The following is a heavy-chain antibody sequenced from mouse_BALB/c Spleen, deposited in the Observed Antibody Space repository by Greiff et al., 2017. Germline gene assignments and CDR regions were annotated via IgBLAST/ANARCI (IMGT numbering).Heavy chain of an antibody. V-gene: IGHV2-2*01. Sequence: QVQLKQSGPGLVQPSQSLSITCTVSGFSLTSYGVHWVRQSPGKGLEWLGVIWSGGSTDYNAAFISRLSISKDNSKSQVFLKMNSLQTDDTAMYYCARARRYGNYYAMDYWGQGTSVTVSS. CDR3: ARARRYGNYYAMDY. CDR2: IWSGGST. D-gene: IGHD2-10*02. J-gene: IGHJ4*01. CDR1: GFSLTSYG.